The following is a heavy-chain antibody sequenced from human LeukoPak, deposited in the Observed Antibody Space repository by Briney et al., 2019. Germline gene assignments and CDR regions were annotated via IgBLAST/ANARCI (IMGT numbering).Heavy chain of an antibody. J-gene: IGHJ5*02. CDR2: IIPNFGTA. CDR1: GGTFSSYA. V-gene: IGHV1-69*05. Sequence: SVKVSCKASGGTFSSYAISWVRQAPGQGLEWMGRIIPNFGTANYAQKFQGRVTITTDESTSTAYMELSSLRSEDTAVYYCARDPRFEVIGWFDPWGQGTLVTVSS. CDR3: ARDPRFEVIGWFDP. D-gene: IGHD3-10*01.